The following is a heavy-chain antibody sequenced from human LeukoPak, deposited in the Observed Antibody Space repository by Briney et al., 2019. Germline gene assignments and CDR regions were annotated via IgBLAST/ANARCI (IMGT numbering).Heavy chain of an antibody. Sequence: SETLSLTCAVSGGSISSYYWTWIRQPPGKGLEWIGYIFYSGRTNYNPSLKSRVTISIDTSKNQFSLKLSSVTAADTAVYYCARRGSGSYYDSSGYYYVWGQGTLVTVSS. CDR2: IFYSGRT. J-gene: IGHJ4*02. D-gene: IGHD3-22*01. CDR1: GGSISSYY. V-gene: IGHV4-59*08. CDR3: ARRGSGSYYDSSGYYYV.